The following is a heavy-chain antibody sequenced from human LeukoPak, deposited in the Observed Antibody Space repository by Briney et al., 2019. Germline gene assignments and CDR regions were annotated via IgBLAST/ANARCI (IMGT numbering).Heavy chain of an antibody. V-gene: IGHV4-59*01. J-gene: IGHJ4*02. CDR1: GDSISSYY. D-gene: IGHD3/OR15-3a*01. CDR3: ARRRTGWQVFDF. CDR2: IYHSGST. Sequence: SETLSLTCTVTGDSISSYYWSWIRRPPGKGLEWIGYIYHSGSTNYNPSLKSRVTISVDTSKNQFSLKLSSVTPADTAVYYCARRRTGWQVFDFWGQGTLVTVSS.